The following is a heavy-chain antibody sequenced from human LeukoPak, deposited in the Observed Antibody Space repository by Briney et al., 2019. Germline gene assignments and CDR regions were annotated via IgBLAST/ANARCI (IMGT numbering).Heavy chain of an antibody. CDR1: GLTFSSYA. CDR2: ISYDGSNK. Sequence: PGGSLRLSCAASGLTFSSYAMHWVRQAPGKGLEWVAVISYDGSNKYYADSVKGRFTISGDNSKNTLYLQMNSLRAEDTAVYYCASVGDIVVVPAATFRPGLYGMDVWGQGTTVTVSS. CDR3: ASVGDIVVVPAATFRPGLYGMDV. V-gene: IGHV3-30*04. J-gene: IGHJ6*02. D-gene: IGHD2-2*01.